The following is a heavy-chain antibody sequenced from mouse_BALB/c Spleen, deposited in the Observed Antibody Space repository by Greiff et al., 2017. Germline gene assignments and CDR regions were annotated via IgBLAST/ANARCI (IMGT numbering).Heavy chain of an antibody. CDR1: GYTFTDYW. J-gene: IGHJ2*01. Sequence: QVQLQQPGAELVMPGASVKMSSKASGYTFTDYWMHWVKQRPGQGLEWIGAIDTSDSYTSYNQKFKGKATLTVDESSSTAYMQLSSLTSEDSAVYYCARGGYGSRFDYWGQGTTLTVSS. CDR3: ARGGYGSRFDY. V-gene: IGHV1-69*01. D-gene: IGHD1-1*01. CDR2: IDTSDSYT.